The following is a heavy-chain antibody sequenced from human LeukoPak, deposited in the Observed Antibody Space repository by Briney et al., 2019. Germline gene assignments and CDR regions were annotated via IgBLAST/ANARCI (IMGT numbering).Heavy chain of an antibody. CDR1: GFTFSSYA. J-gene: IGHJ4*02. CDR3: AKDSNSGYDSYYFDY. D-gene: IGHD5-12*01. CDR2: ISVSAGST. Sequence: GGSLRLSCAASGFTFSSYAMNWVRQAPGKGLEWVSAISVSAGSTYYVDSVKGRFTISRDNSKNTLYLQMNSLRAEDTAVYYCAKDSNSGYDSYYFDYWGQGTLVTVSS. V-gene: IGHV3-23*01.